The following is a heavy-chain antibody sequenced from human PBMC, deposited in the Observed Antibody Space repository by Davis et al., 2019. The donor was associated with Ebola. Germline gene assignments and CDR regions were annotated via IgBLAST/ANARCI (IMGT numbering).Heavy chain of an antibody. J-gene: IGHJ4*02. CDR2: ISYDGSNK. D-gene: IGHD3-22*01. Sequence: PGGSLRLSCAASGFTFSSYAMHWVRQAPGKGLEWVAVISYDGSNKYYADSVKGRFTISRDNSKNTLYLQMNSLRAEDTAVYYCAKSTYYYDSSGWAYWGQGTLVTVSS. CDR1: GFTFSSYA. V-gene: IGHV3-30-3*02. CDR3: AKSTYYYDSSGWAY.